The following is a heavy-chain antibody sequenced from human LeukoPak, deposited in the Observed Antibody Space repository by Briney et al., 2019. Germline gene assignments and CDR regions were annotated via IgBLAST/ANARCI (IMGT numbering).Heavy chain of an antibody. J-gene: IGHJ4*02. V-gene: IGHV3-30*02. Sequence: GGSLRLSCAASGFTFSSYGMHWVRQAPGKGLEWVAFIRYDGSNKYYADSVKGRFTMSRDNAKNSLYLQMISLRAEDTAIYFCARGWRYFDYWGQGTLVTVSS. CDR1: GFTFSSYG. CDR3: ARGWRYFDY. CDR2: IRYDGSNK. D-gene: IGHD5-24*01.